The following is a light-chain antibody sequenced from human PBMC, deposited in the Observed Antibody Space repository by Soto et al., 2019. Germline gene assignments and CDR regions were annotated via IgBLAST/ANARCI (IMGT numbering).Light chain of an antibody. CDR3: QQYNNWHPIT. CDR1: QSVSSY. CDR2: DAS. V-gene: IGKV3-11*01. J-gene: IGKJ5*01. Sequence: EIGLTQSPATLSLSPGERATLSWRASQSVSSYLAWYQQKPGQAPRLLIYDASNRATGIPARFSGSGSGTEFTLTISSLQSEDFAVYYCQQYNNWHPITFGHGTRLEIK.